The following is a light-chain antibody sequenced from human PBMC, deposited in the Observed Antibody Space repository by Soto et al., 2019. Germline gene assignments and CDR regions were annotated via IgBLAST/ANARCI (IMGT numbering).Light chain of an antibody. CDR3: GTWDSSLSAVV. V-gene: IGLV1-51*01. CDR2: DNN. CDR1: SSNTGNND. Sequence: QSVLTQPPSVSAAPGQKVTISCSGSSSNTGNNDVSWYQQLPGTAPKLLIYDNNKRPSGIPDRFSGSKSGTSATLGITGLQTGDEADYYCGTWDSSLSAVVFGGGTKLTVL. J-gene: IGLJ2*01.